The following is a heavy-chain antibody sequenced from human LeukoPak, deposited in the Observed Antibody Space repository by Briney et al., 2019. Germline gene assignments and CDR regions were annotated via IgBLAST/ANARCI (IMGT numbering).Heavy chain of an antibody. CDR2: IHPRGTST. Sequence: ASVKVSCKASGYSFTSHYMHWVRQAPGQGLEWMGLIHPRGTSTIYAEKFQGRIIMTRDMSTTTDYMELSSLKSDDTAVYYCARDNSIHERGWWFDPWGQGTLVTVSS. CDR3: ARDNSIHERGWWFDP. D-gene: IGHD4-23*01. V-gene: IGHV1-46*01. CDR1: GYSFTSHY. J-gene: IGHJ5*02.